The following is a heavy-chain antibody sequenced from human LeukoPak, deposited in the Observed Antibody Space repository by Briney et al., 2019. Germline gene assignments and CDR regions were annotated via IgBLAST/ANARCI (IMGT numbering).Heavy chain of an antibody. CDR1: GYTFTGYY. CDR2: INPNSGGT. D-gene: IGHD6-19*01. Sequence: ASVKVSCKASGYTFTGYYMHWVRQAPGQGLEWIGWINPNSGGTNYAQKFQGRVTMTRDTSIGTAYMELSRLRSDDTAVYYCAGNTAVAGSPQGLPSLDVWGKGTTVTVSS. CDR3: AGNTAVAGSPQGLPSLDV. V-gene: IGHV1-2*02. J-gene: IGHJ6*04.